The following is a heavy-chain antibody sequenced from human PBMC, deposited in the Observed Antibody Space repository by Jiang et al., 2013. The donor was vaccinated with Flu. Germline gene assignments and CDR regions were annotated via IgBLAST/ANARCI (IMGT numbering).Heavy chain of an antibody. Sequence: VQLLESGGGLAQPGRSLRLSCTASGFTFGDYAVSWLRQAPEKGLEWVSVIYSGGTMYYADSVQGRFTISRDNSKNIVFLQMNSLRVEDTALYYCAKDERVVVTGILDYWGQGALVTVSS. CDR1: GFTFGDYA. D-gene: IGHD2-21*02. V-gene: IGHV3-23*03. CDR3: AKDERVVVTGILDY. J-gene: IGHJ4*02. CDR2: IYSGGTM.